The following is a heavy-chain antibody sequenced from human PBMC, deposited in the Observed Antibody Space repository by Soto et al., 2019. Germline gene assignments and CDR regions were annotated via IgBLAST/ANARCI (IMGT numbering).Heavy chain of an antibody. J-gene: IGHJ4*02. Sequence: SGPTLVNPTETLTLTCTFSGFSLSTTAVGVGWIRQPPGKAPEWLAVIYWDDDNRYSPSLKSRLTLTKDTSKNQVVLTMTNMDPVDTATYYCAHTIYRHGMTYFDFWGQGTLVTVSS. V-gene: IGHV2-5*02. CDR1: GFSLSTTAVG. CDR3: AHTIYRHGMTYFDF. D-gene: IGHD1-26*01. CDR2: IYWDDDN.